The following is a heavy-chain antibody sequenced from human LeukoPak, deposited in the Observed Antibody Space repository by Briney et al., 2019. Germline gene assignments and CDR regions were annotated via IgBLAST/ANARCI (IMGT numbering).Heavy chain of an antibody. CDR2: ISYDGSNK. V-gene: IGHV3-30*03. Sequence: LSLTCTVSGGSISSYYWSWIRQPPGKGLEWVAVISYDGSNKYYADSVKGRFTISRDNSKNTLYLQMNSLRAEDTAVYYCAREIGYSYRYYGMDVWGKGTTVTVSS. CDR3: AREIGYSYRYYGMDV. CDR1: GGSISSYY. J-gene: IGHJ6*04. D-gene: IGHD5-18*01.